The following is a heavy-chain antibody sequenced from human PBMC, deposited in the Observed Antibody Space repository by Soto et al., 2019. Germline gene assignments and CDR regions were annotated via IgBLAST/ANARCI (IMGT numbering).Heavy chain of an antibody. J-gene: IGHJ5*02. CDR3: ARLHRNDYSSNWFDP. D-gene: IGHD4-4*01. Sequence: ASVKVSCKASGYTFTSYAMHWVRQAPGQRLEWMGWINAGNGNTKYSQKLQGRVTMTTDTSTSTAYMELRSLRSDDTAVYYCARLHRNDYSSNWFDPWGQGTLVTVSS. V-gene: IGHV1-3*01. CDR1: GYTFTSYA. CDR2: INAGNGNT.